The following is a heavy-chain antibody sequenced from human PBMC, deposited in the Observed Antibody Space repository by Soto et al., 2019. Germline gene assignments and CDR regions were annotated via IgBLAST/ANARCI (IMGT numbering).Heavy chain of an antibody. CDR2: IYYIGST. Sequence: SETLSLTCTVSGDSITNSNYYWGWFRQPPGKGLEWIASIYYIGSTYYNPSLKSRVTISVDTSNNQFSLDLNSVTASDTAVYYCAGRNSLASVSLNFRELSNYKWIDPWGPGTLVTVSS. D-gene: IGHD3-16*02. CDR1: GDSITNSNYY. J-gene: IGHJ5*02. V-gene: IGHV4-39*01. CDR3: AGRNSLASVSLNFRELSNYKWIDP.